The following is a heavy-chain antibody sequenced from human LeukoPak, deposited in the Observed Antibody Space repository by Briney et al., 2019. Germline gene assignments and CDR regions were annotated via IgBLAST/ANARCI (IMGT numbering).Heavy chain of an antibody. CDR2: VNESGGT. V-gene: IGHV4-34*01. J-gene: IGHJ5*02. CDR1: IDSFSNYH. CDR3: ARGQGATVPQPGKNWFDP. D-gene: IGHD1-14*01. Sequence: SETLSLTCAVYIDSFSNYHWNWIRQTPAKGMEWIGEVNESGGTNISPSLRSRVTLSVDTSKNQFSLNLISVTLADTSIYYCARGQGATVPQPGKNWFDPWGQGTRVTVSS.